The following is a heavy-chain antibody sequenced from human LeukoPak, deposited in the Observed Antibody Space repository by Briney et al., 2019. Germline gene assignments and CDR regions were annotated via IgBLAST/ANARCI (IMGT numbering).Heavy chain of an antibody. J-gene: IGHJ4*02. CDR2: INGDGSST. V-gene: IGHV3-74*01. CDR1: GFTFSSYW. D-gene: IGHD2-15*01. CDR3: ARGYGEEILY. Sequence: GGSLRLSCAASGFTFSSYWMHWVRQAPGKGLVWVSRINGDGSSTSYADSVKGRFTISRDNAKNTLYLQMNSLRAEDTAVYYCARGYGEEILYWGQGTLVTVSS.